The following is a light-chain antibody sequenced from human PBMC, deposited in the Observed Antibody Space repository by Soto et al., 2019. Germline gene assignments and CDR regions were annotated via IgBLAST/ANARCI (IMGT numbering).Light chain of an antibody. CDR1: QSISSW. J-gene: IGKJ2*01. CDR3: QQYNSYPYT. CDR2: DAS. V-gene: IGKV1-5*01. Sequence: DIQMTQSPSTLSAAVGDRVTITCLARQSISSWLAWYQQKPGKAPKLLIYDASRLESGVPSRFSGSGSGTEFTLNISSLQPDDFATYYCQQYNSYPYTFGQGTKLEIK.